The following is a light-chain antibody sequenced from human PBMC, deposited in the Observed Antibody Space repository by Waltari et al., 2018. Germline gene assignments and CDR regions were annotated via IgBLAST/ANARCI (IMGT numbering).Light chain of an antibody. CDR1: QSVSGIY. CDR3: QQYDGSPPTWT. Sequence: ESVLTQSPGTLSLSPGERATLPCRASQSVSGIYLAWYQQKPGQAPRLLIYGVSTRATGIPDRFSGSGSGTDFTLTISRLEPEDFAVYYCQQYDGSPPTWTFGQGTTVEVK. CDR2: GVS. V-gene: IGKV3-20*01. J-gene: IGKJ1*01.